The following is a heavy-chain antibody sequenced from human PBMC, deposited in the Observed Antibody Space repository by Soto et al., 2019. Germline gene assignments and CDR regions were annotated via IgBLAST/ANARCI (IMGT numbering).Heavy chain of an antibody. Sequence: GASVKVSCKASGYTFTSYDINWVRQATGQGLEWMGWMNPNSGNTGYAQKFQGRVTMTRNTSISTAYMELSSLRSEDTAVYYCARAPPYYDFLSGYYIRGVGTHYGMDVWGQGTTVTVSS. CDR1: GYTFTSYD. V-gene: IGHV1-8*01. CDR3: ARAPPYYDFLSGYYIRGVGTHYGMDV. J-gene: IGHJ6*02. CDR2: MNPNSGNT. D-gene: IGHD3-3*01.